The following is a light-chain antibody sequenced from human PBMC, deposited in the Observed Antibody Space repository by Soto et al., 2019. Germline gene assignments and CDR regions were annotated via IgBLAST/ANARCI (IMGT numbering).Light chain of an antibody. CDR3: AAWDDSLSAS. J-gene: IGLJ1*01. CDR1: SSDVGGYNY. CDR2: EVS. Sequence: QSALTQPASVSGSPGQSITISCTGTSSDVGGYNYVSWYQQHPGKAPKLMIYEVSNRPSGVSNRFSGSKSGNTASLTISGLQAEDEADYYCAAWDDSLSASFGTGTKLTVL. V-gene: IGLV2-14*01.